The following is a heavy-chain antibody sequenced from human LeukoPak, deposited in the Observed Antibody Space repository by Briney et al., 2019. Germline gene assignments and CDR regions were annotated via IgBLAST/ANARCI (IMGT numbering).Heavy chain of an antibody. CDR3: ARGGLYYESRGRTFLNY. V-gene: IGHV1-2*02. CDR1: GYTFTDYY. J-gene: IGHJ4*02. D-gene: IGHD3-22*01. CDR2: INPNSGGT. Sequence: ASVKVSCKASGYTFTDYYMHWVRQAPGQGLEWVAWINPNSGGTNYAQKFQGRVTMTIDTSISTAYMELSRLTSDDTAVYYCARGGLYYESRGRTFLNYWGQGTLVTVSS.